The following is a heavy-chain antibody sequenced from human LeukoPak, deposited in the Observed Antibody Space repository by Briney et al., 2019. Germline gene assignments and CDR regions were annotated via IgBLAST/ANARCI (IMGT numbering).Heavy chain of an antibody. Sequence: KPSETLSLTCAVYGGSFSGYYWSWIRQPPGKGLEWIGEINHSGSTNYSPSLKSRVTISVDTSKNQFSLKLNSETAADTAVYYCARGRGVGGSGSYYLIDYWGQGSMVTVCS. CDR2: INHSGST. CDR1: GGSFSGYY. CDR3: ARGRGVGGSGSYYLIDY. J-gene: IGHJ4*02. D-gene: IGHD3-10*01. V-gene: IGHV4-34*01.